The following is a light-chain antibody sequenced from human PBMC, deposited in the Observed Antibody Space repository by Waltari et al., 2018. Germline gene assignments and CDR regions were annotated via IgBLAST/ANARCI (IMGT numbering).Light chain of an antibody. J-gene: IGLJ3*02. CDR3: SSYTTTNTLV. CDR2: NVF. Sequence: QSALTQPASVSGSPGQSIAISCPGTSSDVGGGYSVSWYQHHPGKAPKLIIYNVFNRPSGISDRFSGSKSGNMASLTISGLQTEDEADYHCSSYTTTNTLVFGGGTKLTVL. CDR1: SSDVGGGYS. V-gene: IGLV2-14*03.